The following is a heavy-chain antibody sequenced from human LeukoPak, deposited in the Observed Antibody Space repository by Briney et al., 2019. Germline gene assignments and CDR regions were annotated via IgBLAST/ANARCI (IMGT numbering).Heavy chain of an antibody. CDR2: IYWDDDK. V-gene: IGHV2-5*02. CDR3: AHKVEVGVNTRYFQH. CDR1: GFSLSTSGMG. D-gene: IGHD1-26*01. Sequence: SGPTLVNPTQTLTLTCTFSGFSLSTSGMGVGWIRQPPGKALEWLALIYWDDDKRYSPSLKSRLTITKDTAKNQVVLTMTNMDPVDTATYYCAHKVEVGVNTRYFQHWGQGTLVTVSS. J-gene: IGHJ1*01.